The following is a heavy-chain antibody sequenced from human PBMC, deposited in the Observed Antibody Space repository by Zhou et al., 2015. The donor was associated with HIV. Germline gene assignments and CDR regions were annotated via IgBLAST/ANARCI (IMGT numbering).Heavy chain of an antibody. J-gene: IGHJ4*02. CDR2: IIPVFGTT. CDR1: GAIFDTYT. Sequence: QVQLVQSGAEVKKPGSSVKVSCKVSGAIFDTYTINWVRQAPGQGLEWMGGIIPVFGTTYYTQKFQGRVTMTRDTSISTAYMQLSGLTSEDTAIYYCTRGRWEVPDAYWGQGTLVTVSP. V-gene: IGHV1-69*06. D-gene: IGHD1-26*01. CDR3: TRGRWEVPDAY.